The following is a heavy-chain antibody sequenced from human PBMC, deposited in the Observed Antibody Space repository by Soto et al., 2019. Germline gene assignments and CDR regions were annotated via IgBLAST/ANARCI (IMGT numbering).Heavy chain of an antibody. CDR2: IYYSGST. CDR3: ARRGSGSQGFDP. CDR1: GGSISSSSYY. Sequence: SETLSLTCTVSGGSISSSSYYWGWIRQPPGKGLEWIGSIYYSGSTYYNPSLKSRVTISVDTSKNQFSLKLSSVTAADTAVYYCARRGSGSQGFDPWGQGTLVTVSS. D-gene: IGHD1-26*01. V-gene: IGHV4-39*01. J-gene: IGHJ5*02.